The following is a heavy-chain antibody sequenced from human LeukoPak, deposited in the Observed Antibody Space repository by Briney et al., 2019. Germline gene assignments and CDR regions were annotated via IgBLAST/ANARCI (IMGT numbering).Heavy chain of an antibody. J-gene: IGHJ4*02. D-gene: IGHD6-6*01. CDR2: INPNSGGT. V-gene: IGHV1-2*02. CDR3: ARRIAAYDY. Sequence: MHWVRQAPGQGLEWMGWINPNSGGTNYAQKFQGRVTMTRDTSISTAYMELSRLRSDDTAVYYCARRIAAYDYWGQGTLVTVSS.